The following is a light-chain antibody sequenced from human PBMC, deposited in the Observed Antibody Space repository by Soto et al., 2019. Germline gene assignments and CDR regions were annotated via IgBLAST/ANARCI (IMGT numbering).Light chain of an antibody. CDR2: AAS. J-gene: IGKJ1*01. CDR3: QQRSNWPPWT. V-gene: IGKV1-8*01. Sequence: IRITESPSSVYPSTRRSITITCRASQGISSYLAWYQQKPGKAPKLLIYAASTLQSGVPSRFSGSGSGTDLTLTIRRLEPEDFAVYSCQQRSNWPPWTFGQGTKVDIK. CDR1: QGISSY.